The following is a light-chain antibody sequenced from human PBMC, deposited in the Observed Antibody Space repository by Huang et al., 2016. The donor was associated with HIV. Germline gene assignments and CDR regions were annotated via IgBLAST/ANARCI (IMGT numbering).Light chain of an antibody. CDR1: QDINTY. J-gene: IGKJ1*01. CDR3: QHYYSFPLT. V-gene: IGKV1-8*01. Sequence: AIRITQSPSSLSASTGDKVSITFRASQDINTYLAWYQQKPGKPPSLLLYATSTYQSGFPSRFDGSGSGPDFTLTVTHRQSEDFATYSCQHYYSFPLTCGQGSQVEV. CDR2: ATS.